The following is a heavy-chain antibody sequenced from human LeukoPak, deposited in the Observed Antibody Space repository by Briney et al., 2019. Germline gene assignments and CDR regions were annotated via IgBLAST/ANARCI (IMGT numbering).Heavy chain of an antibody. J-gene: IGHJ4*02. CDR2: IYPGDSDT. Sequence: LGESLKISCKGPGYSFTSYWIGWVRQMPGKGLEWMGIIYPGDSDTRYSPSLQGQVTISADKSIGTAYLQWSSLEASDTAVYYCARPSSSGWSKFDYWGEGALVTVSS. CDR1: GYSFTSYW. D-gene: IGHD6-19*01. V-gene: IGHV5-51*01. CDR3: ARPSSSGWSKFDY.